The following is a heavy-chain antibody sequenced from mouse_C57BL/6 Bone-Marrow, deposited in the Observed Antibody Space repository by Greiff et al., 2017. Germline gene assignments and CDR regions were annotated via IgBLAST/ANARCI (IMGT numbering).Heavy chain of an antibody. J-gene: IGHJ3*01. CDR3: AREDYYGFFAY. CDR2: IYPGDGDT. Sequence: QVQLQQSGPELVKPGASVKISCKASGYAFSSSWMNWVKQRPGKGLEWIGRIYPGDGDTNYNGKFKGKATLTADKSSSTAYMQLSSLTSEDSAVYFCAREDYYGFFAYWGQGTLVTVSA. D-gene: IGHD2-2*01. V-gene: IGHV1-82*01. CDR1: GYAFSSSW.